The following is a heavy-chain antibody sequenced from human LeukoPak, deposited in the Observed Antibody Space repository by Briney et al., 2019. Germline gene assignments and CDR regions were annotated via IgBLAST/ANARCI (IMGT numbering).Heavy chain of an antibody. V-gene: IGHV1-18*01. J-gene: IGHJ6*02. CDR2: ISAYNGNT. Sequence: ASVKVSCKASGYTFTSYGISWVRQAPGQGLEWMGWISAYNGNTDYAQKLQGRVTMTTDTSTSTAYMELRSLRSDDTAVYYCARGGGYCSSTSCSNYYYYGMDVWGQGTPVTVSS. CDR3: ARGGGYCSSTSCSNYYYYGMDV. CDR1: GYTFTSYG. D-gene: IGHD2-2*03.